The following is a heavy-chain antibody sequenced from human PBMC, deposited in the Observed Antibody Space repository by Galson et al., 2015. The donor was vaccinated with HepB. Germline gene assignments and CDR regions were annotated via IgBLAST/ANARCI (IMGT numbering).Heavy chain of an antibody. Sequence: QSGAEVKKPGESLKISCKGSGYSFTSYWIGWVRQMPGKGLEWMGIIYPGDSDTRYSPSFQGQVTISADKSISTAYLQWSSLKASDTAMYYCARQTYYYDSSGYSFGYWGQGTLVTVSS. D-gene: IGHD3-22*01. J-gene: IGHJ4*02. CDR2: IYPGDSDT. V-gene: IGHV5-51*01. CDR1: GYSFTSYW. CDR3: ARQTYYYDSSGYSFGY.